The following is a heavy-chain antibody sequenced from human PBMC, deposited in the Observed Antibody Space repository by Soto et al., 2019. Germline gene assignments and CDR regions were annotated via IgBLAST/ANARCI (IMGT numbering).Heavy chain of an antibody. D-gene: IGHD2-21*02. Sequence: LILSCAAWGFTFSNAWMNWVGQAPGKGLEWVGRIKSKTDGGTTDYAAPVKGRFTISRDDSKNTLYLQMNSLKTEDTAVYYCTTPPPYGGGDCYLYFQHWGQGTLVTVSS. CDR3: TTPPPYGGGDCYLYFQH. V-gene: IGHV3-15*07. CDR1: GFTFSNAW. J-gene: IGHJ1*01. CDR2: IKSKTDGGTT.